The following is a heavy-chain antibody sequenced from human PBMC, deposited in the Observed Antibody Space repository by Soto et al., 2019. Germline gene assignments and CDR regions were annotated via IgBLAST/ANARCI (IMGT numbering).Heavy chain of an antibody. CDR1: GYTFTSYD. J-gene: IGHJ5*02. CDR2: MNPNSGNT. CDR3: ALYCSSTSCYSTPGFDP. Sequence: GASVKVSCKASGYTFTSYDINWVRQATGQGLEWMGWMNPNSGNTGYAQKFQGRVTMTRNTSISTAYMEFSSLRSEDTAVYYCALYCSSTSCYSTPGFDPWGQGTLVTVSS. D-gene: IGHD2-2*02. V-gene: IGHV1-8*01.